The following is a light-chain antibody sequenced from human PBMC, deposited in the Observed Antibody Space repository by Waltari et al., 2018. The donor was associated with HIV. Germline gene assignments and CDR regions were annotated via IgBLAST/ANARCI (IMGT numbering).Light chain of an antibody. CDR1: SSDVGGYNF. Sequence: QSALTQPPSASGSPGQSVTIPCTGTSSDVGGYNFVSWYQKHPGKAPKLMIYEVSKRPSGVPDRCSGSKSGNTASLTVSGLQAEDEADYYCSSYAGSNNHVVFGGGTQLTVL. J-gene: IGLJ2*01. CDR3: SSYAGSNNHVV. V-gene: IGLV2-8*01. CDR2: EVS.